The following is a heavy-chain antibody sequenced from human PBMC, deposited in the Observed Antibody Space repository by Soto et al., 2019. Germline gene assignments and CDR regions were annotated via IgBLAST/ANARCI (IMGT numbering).Heavy chain of an antibody. J-gene: IGHJ1*01. CDR3: ARGTYYYDSSGYYFQH. V-gene: IGHV1-3*01. D-gene: IGHD3-22*01. CDR2: INAGNGNT. CDR1: GYTFTSCG. Sequence: ASVKVSCKASGYTFTSCGISWVRQAPGQGLEWMGWINAGNGNTKYSQKFQGRVTITRDTSASTAYMELSSLRSEDTAVYYCARGTYYYDSSGYYFQHWGQGTLVTVSS.